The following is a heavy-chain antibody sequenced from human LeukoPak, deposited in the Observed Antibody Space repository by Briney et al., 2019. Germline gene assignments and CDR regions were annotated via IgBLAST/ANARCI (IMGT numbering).Heavy chain of an antibody. CDR3: ARGLRSYLRGYYYGMDV. CDR1: GYTFTGYY. Sequence: GASVKVSCKASGYTFTGYYMHWVRQAPGQGLEWMGWINPNSGGTNYAQKFQGWVTMTRDTSISTAYMELSRLRSDDTAVYYCARGLRSYLRGYYYGMDVWGQGTTVTVSS. V-gene: IGHV1-2*04. CDR2: INPNSGGT. J-gene: IGHJ6*02.